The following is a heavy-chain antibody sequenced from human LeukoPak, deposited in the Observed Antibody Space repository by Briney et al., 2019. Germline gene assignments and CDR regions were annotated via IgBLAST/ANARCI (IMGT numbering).Heavy chain of an antibody. CDR1: GGSFSGYY. V-gene: IGHV4-34*01. Sequence: SETLSLTCAVYGGSFSGYYWSWIRQPPGKGLEWIGEINHSGSTNYNPSLKSRVTISVDTSKNQFSLKLSSVTAADTAVYYCAREEDRSGDWGQGTLVTVTS. CDR3: AREEDRSGD. D-gene: IGHD3-22*01. CDR2: INHSGST. J-gene: IGHJ4*02.